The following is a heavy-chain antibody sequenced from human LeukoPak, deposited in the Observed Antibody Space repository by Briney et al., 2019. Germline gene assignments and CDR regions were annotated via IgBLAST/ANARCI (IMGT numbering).Heavy chain of an antibody. CDR2: IYYSGSA. Sequence: PSETLSLTCTVSGGSISSSDYYWGWIRQPPGKGQEWIGSIYYSGSAYYNPSLKSRVTLSVDTSKNQFSLNLSSVTAADTAVYYCASHGGEAWTISWFDPWGQGTLVTVSS. D-gene: IGHD5-24*01. J-gene: IGHJ5*02. CDR3: ASHGGEAWTISWFDP. CDR1: GGSISSSDYY. V-gene: IGHV4-39*01.